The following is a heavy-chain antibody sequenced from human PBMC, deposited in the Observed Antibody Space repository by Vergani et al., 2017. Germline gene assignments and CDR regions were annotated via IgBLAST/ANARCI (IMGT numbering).Heavy chain of an antibody. D-gene: IGHD3-16*01. CDR3: ASGKYYSDSTSHFRGRYFDV. J-gene: IGHJ2*01. Sequence: QLQESGPGLVKASETLSLTFTVSGDSVISRSYYWGWIRQPPGKGLEWIGSIYNSGNGDSSSSLKSRVTISADTSKNQFSLRLTSVTAADTAVYYCASGKYYSDSTSHFRGRYFDVWAVAPWSLSPQ. V-gene: IGHV4-39*01. CDR1: GDSVISRSYY. CDR2: IYNSGNG.